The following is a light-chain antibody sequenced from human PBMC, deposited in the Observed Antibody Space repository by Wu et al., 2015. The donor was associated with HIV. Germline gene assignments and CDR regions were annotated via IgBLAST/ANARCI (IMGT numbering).Light chain of an antibody. Sequence: DIQMTQSPSSLSASVGDRVTITCRASQSISSYLNWYQQKPGKAPKLLIYAASSLQSGVPQRFSGSGSGTDFTPTISSLQPEDFATYFCQQSYRTPPITFGQGTRLDVK. CDR3: QQSYRTPPIT. CDR2: AAS. V-gene: IGKV1-39*01. CDR1: QSISSY. J-gene: IGKJ5*01.